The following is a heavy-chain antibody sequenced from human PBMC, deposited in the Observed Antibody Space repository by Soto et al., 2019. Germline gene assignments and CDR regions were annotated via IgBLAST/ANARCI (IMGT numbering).Heavy chain of an antibody. V-gene: IGHV4-39*07. CDR1: GASISSSSYY. CDR2: INHSGST. CDR3: ARVTGRYYYGMDV. J-gene: IGHJ6*02. Sequence: SETLSLTCTVSGASISSSSYYWGWIRQPPGKGLEWIGEINHSGSTNYNPSLKSRVTISVDTSKNQFSLKLSSVTAADTAVYYCARVTGRYYYGMDVWGQGTTVTVSS.